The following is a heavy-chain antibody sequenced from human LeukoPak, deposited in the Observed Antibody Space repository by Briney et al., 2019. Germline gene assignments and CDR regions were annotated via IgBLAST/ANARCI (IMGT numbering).Heavy chain of an antibody. J-gene: IGHJ5*02. D-gene: IGHD4-17*01. CDR3: ARHESYGDANWFDP. CDR1: GGFISGYY. Sequence: SETLSLTCTVSGGFISGYYWSWIRQPPSKELEWIGYVYYNGSSSLHPSLKSRLTISVDTSKKQFSLKLSSVTAADTAVYYCARHESYGDANWFDPWGQGTLVTVSS. CDR2: VYYNGSS. V-gene: IGHV4-59*01.